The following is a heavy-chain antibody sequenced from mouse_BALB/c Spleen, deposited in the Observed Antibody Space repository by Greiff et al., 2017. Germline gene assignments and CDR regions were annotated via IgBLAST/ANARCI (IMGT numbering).Heavy chain of an antibody. V-gene: IGHV5-4*02. CDR3: ARDHYGNYVYAMDY. Sequence: EVKVVESGGGLVKPGGSLKLSCAASGFTFSDYYMYWVRQTPEKRLEWVATISDGGSYTYYPDSVKGRFTISRDNAKNNLYLQMSSLKSEDTAMYYCARDHYGNYVYAMDYWGQGTSVTVSS. CDR1: GFTFSDYY. CDR2: ISDGGSYT. J-gene: IGHJ4*01. D-gene: IGHD2-1*01.